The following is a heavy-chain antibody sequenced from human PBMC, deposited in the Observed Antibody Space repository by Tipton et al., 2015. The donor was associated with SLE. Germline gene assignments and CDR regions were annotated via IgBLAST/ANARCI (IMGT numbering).Heavy chain of an antibody. CDR3: ARVSGGFDY. CDR2: INHSGST. V-gene: IGHV4-34*01. CDR1: GGSFSGYY. D-gene: IGHD3-10*01. Sequence: LRLSCAVYGGSFSGYYWSWIRQPPGKGLEWIGEINHSGSTDYNPSLKSRVTISVVTSKNQFSLKLSSVTAADTAVYYCARVSGGFDYWGQGTLVTVSS. J-gene: IGHJ4*02.